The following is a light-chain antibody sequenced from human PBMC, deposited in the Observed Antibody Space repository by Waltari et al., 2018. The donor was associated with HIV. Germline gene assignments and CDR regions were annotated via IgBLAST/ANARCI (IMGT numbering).Light chain of an antibody. Sequence: QSALTQPASVSASPGQSITISCTGTSSDVGSYDLVSWYQQYPGKAPKLIIYEVNKRPSGVSIRFSGSKAANTASLTISGLQADDEAAYYCCSYATRSTFAVVFGGGTKLTVL. CDR2: EVN. V-gene: IGLV2-23*02. CDR1: SSDVGSYDL. J-gene: IGLJ2*01. CDR3: CSYATRSTFAVV.